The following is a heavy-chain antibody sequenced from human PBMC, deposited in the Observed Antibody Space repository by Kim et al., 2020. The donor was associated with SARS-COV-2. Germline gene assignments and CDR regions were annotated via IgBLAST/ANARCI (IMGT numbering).Heavy chain of an antibody. CDR2: IYYSGST. Sequence: SETLSLTCTVSGGSISSYYWSWIRQPPGKGLEWIGYIYYSGSTNYNPSLKSRVTISVDTSKNQFSLKLSSVTAADTAVYYCASAELGYCSGGSCYPGDWFDPWGQGTLVTVSS. J-gene: IGHJ5*02. V-gene: IGHV4-59*13. D-gene: IGHD2-15*01. CDR3: ASAELGYCSGGSCYPGDWFDP. CDR1: GGSISSYY.